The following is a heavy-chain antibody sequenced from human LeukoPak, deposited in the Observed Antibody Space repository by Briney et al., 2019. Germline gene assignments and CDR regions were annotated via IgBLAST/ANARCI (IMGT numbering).Heavy chain of an antibody. V-gene: IGHV4-31*03. J-gene: IGHJ4*02. CDR3: ARVRGRLFDY. CDR1: GGSISSGGYY. Sequence: SETLSPTCTVSGGSISSGGYYWSWIRQHPGKGLEWIGYIYYSGSTYYNPSLKSRVTISVDTSKNQFSLKLSSVTAADTAVYYCARVRGRLFDYWGQGTLVTVSS. CDR2: IYYSGST.